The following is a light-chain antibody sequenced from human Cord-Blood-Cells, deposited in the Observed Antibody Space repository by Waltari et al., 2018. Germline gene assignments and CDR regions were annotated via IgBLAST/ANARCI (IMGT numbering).Light chain of an antibody. Sequence: EMVLTQSQATLSLSPGERATLSCRASQSVSSHLAWYQQKPGQAPRRLIYDASNRSTDIPVRFSCSGSETDFNVTINRQGPEDFGVYYCQQRSNGRLQFGEETWMEMK. CDR2: DAS. CDR3: QQRSNGRLQ. CDR1: QSVSSH. V-gene: IGKV3-11*01. J-gene: IGKJ4*02.